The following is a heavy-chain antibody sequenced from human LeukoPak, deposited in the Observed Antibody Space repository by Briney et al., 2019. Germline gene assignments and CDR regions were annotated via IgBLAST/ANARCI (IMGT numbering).Heavy chain of an antibody. CDR1: GGTFSSYA. CDR2: IIPILGIA. V-gene: IGHV1-69*04. CDR3: ARDTAMVGYYFDY. Sequence: SVKVSCKASGGTFSSYAISWVRQAPGQGLEWMGRIIPILGIANYAQKFQGRVTITADKSTSTAYMELSSPRSEDTAVYYCARDTAMVGYYFDYWGQGTLVTVSS. J-gene: IGHJ4*02. D-gene: IGHD5-18*01.